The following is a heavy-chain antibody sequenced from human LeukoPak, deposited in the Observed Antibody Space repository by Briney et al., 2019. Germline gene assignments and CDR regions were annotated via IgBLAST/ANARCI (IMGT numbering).Heavy chain of an antibody. CDR1: GFTFSSYW. J-gene: IGHJ6*03. D-gene: IGHD3-10*01. Sequence: GGSLRLSCAASGFTFSSYWMHWVRQAPGKGLVWVSRINGEGSSTTYADSVKGRFTISRDNAKNTLYLQMNSLRAEDTAVYCCAKQQYSLLMVRGARYYYYMDVWGKGATVTVSS. CDR2: INGEGSST. V-gene: IGHV3-74*01. CDR3: AKQQYSLLMVRGARYYYYMDV.